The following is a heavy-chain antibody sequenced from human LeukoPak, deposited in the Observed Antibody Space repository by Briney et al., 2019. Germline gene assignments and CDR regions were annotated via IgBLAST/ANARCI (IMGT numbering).Heavy chain of an antibody. D-gene: IGHD5-12*01. Sequence: PSETLSLTCTLSGGSISTYYWSRIRQPPGKGLEWIGYIYHSGSTNYNPSLKSRVTISVDTSKNQFSLKLSSVTAADTAVYYCARGGGYASPIGYWGQGALVTVSS. CDR1: GGSISTYY. CDR2: IYHSGST. CDR3: ARGGGYASPIGY. V-gene: IGHV4-59*01. J-gene: IGHJ4*02.